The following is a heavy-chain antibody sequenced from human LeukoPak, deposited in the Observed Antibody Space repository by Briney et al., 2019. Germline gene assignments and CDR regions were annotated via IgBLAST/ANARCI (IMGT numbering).Heavy chain of an antibody. Sequence: ASVKVSCKASGYTFTGYYMHWVRQAPGQGLEWMGWINPNSGGTNYAQKSQGRVTMTRDTSISTAYMELSRLRSDDTAVYYCARGLPRSYYYDSSGYYEGPWGQGTLVTVSS. D-gene: IGHD3-22*01. J-gene: IGHJ5*02. CDR1: GYTFTGYY. CDR2: INPNSGGT. V-gene: IGHV1-2*02. CDR3: ARGLPRSYYYDSSGYYEGP.